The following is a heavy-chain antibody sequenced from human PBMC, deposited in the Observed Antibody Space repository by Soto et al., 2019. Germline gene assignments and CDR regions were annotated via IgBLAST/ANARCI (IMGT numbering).Heavy chain of an antibody. CDR1: GGSISSSGSH. D-gene: IGHD5-12*01. CDR3: ANNGRGYSGFDYDY. J-gene: IGHJ4*02. CDR2: ISYSGTT. V-gene: IGHV4-39*05. Sequence: SGTPSLTCNVSGGSISSSGSHWGWIRQSPGKGLEGVASISYSGTTHYNPSLKSRITISVDTSKNHFSLDLRSVTAADTGFYYCANNGRGYSGFDYDYWGQGTLVTVSS.